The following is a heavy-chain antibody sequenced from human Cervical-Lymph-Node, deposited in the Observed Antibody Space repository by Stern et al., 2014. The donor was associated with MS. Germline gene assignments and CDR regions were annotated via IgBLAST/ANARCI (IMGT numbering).Heavy chain of an antibody. D-gene: IGHD1-26*01. J-gene: IGHJ5*02. CDR1: GGTFSTSG. CDR2: IIPLVGTT. Sequence: QVQLVQSGAEVKRPGSSVKVSCKASGGTFSTSGITWVRQAPGQGLEWMGGIIPLVGTTIYSRKFQGRLTITADKYTNTAYMALNSLRSDDTAVYFCARDLGVGPTVSWGQGTVVTVSS. CDR3: ARDLGVGPTVS. V-gene: IGHV1-69*06.